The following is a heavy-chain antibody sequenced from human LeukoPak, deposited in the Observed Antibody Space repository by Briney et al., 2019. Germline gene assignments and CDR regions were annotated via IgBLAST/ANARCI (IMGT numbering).Heavy chain of an antibody. Sequence: GASVKVSCKASGGTFSSYAISWVRQAPGQGLEWMGGIIPIFGTANYAQKFQGRVTITADKSTSTAYMELSSLRSEDTAVYYCARAKGYSYGSNWFDPWGQGTLVTVSS. CDR2: IIPIFGTA. D-gene: IGHD5-18*01. CDR1: GGTFSSYA. V-gene: IGHV1-69*06. CDR3: ARAKGYSYGSNWFDP. J-gene: IGHJ5*02.